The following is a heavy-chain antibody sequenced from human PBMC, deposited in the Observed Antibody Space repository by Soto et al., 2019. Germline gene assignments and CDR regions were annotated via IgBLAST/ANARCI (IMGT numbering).Heavy chain of an antibody. J-gene: IGHJ6*02. Sequence: ASVKVSCQASVYTFTSYAMHWVRQAPGQRLEWMGWINAGNGNTKYSQKFQGRVTITRDTSASKAYMELSSLRSEDTAVYYCARDPTPVYYDLWSGPAESYGMDVWGQGTTVTVSS. CDR2: INAGNGNT. V-gene: IGHV1-3*01. CDR3: ARDPTPVYYDLWSGPAESYGMDV. D-gene: IGHD3-3*01. CDR1: VYTFTSYA.